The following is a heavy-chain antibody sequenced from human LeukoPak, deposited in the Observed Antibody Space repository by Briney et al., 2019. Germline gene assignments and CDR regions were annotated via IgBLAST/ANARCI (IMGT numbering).Heavy chain of an antibody. V-gene: IGHV3-7*01. CDR1: GFTFSSYA. CDR2: MKQGGSEK. J-gene: IGHJ6*03. CDR3: ARGYYDFWSGYSLYYYYYYYMDV. Sequence: GGSLRLSCTASGFTFSSYAMYWVRQAPGKGLEWVANMKQGGSEKYYVDSVKGRFTISRDNAKNSLYLLMNSLRAEDTAVYYCARGYYDFWSGYSLYYYYYYYMDVWGKGTTVTVSS. D-gene: IGHD3-3*01.